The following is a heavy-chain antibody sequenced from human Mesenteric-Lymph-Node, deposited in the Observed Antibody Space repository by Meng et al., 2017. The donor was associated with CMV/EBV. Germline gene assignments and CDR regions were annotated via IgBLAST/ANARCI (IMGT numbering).Heavy chain of an antibody. CDR3: ARGMGNSNL. CDR2: ISSSSSTI. D-gene: IGHD2/OR15-2a*01. V-gene: IGHV3-48*04. CDR1: GFTFSSYS. J-gene: IGHJ6*02. Sequence: GESLKISCAASGFTFSSYSMNWVRQAPGKGLEWVSYISSSSSTIYYADSVKGRFTISRDNAKNFLYLQMNSLRAEDTALYYCARGMGNSNLWGQGTTVTVSS.